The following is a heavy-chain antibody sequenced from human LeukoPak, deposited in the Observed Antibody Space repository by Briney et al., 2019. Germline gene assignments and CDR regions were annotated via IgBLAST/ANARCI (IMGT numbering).Heavy chain of an antibody. D-gene: IGHD2/OR15-2a*01. J-gene: IGHJ5*02. CDR2: INGRGDNT. Sequence: GGSLRLSCAASGFTFSSYAMNWVRQAPGKGLEWVSAINGRGDNTYYADSVKGRFTISRDNSKSTLFLQVNSLRAEDTAIYYCAKDRVSPGFNLFDPWGQGTLVTVSS. CDR1: GFTFSSYA. CDR3: AKDRVSPGFNLFDP. V-gene: IGHV3-23*01.